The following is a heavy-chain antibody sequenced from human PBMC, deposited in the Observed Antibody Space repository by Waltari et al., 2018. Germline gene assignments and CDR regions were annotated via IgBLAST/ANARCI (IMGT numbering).Heavy chain of an antibody. CDR1: GFSFRTCV. D-gene: IGHD3-22*01. J-gene: IGHJ6*02. CDR3: VKGIWTSAASYYAGLDV. CDR2: IHNDGSRT. V-gene: IGHV3-23*03. Sequence: EVQVLASGGDLVQPGGSLGLSCAASGFSFRTCVMSWLRQGQGKWLEWVSGIHNDGSRTYYVDSVKGRFTISRDNSKNTMSLQMNSLRAEDTGIYYCVKGIWTSAASYYAGLDVWGQGTTVTVSS.